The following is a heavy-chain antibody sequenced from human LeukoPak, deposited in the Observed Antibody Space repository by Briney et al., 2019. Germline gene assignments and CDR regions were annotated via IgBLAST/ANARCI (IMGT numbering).Heavy chain of an antibody. D-gene: IGHD3-3*01. CDR1: GDSITNYY. J-gene: IGHJ4*02. CDR3: ASHPDFWSGYYFDY. CDR2: IYYSGST. V-gene: IGHV4-59*08. Sequence: PSETLSLTCTVSGDSITNYYWAWIRQPPGKGLEWIGYIYYSGSTNYNPSLKSRVTISVDTSKNQFSLKLSSVTAADTAVYYCASHPDFWSGYYFDYWGQGTLVTVSS.